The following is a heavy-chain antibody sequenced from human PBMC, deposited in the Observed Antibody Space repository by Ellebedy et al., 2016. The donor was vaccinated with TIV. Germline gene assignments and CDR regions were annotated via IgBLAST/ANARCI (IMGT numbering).Heavy chain of an antibody. D-gene: IGHD2-15*01. J-gene: IGHJ6*02. Sequence: ASVKVSCKASGYTFINHGINWVRQAPGHGLEWMGWISAHSGDTKYAQKLQGRVTMTTDKATSTAYMEMRSLTSDDTAVYYCARSDGSPLSGYGMDVWGHGTTVTVSS. CDR1: GYTFINHG. CDR3: ARSDGSPLSGYGMDV. CDR2: ISAHSGDT. V-gene: IGHV1-18*01.